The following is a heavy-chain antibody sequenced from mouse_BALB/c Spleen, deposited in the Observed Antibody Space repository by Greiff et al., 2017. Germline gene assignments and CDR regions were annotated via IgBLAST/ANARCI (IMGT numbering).Heavy chain of an antibody. CDR3: ARHTGYDASSWFAY. J-gene: IGHJ3*01. CDR2: ISSGGSYT. CDR1: GFTFSSYG. V-gene: IGHV5-6*01. Sequence: EVMLVESGGDLVKPGGSLKLSCAASGFTFSSYGMSWVRQTPDKRLEWVATISSGGSYTYYPDSVKGRFTISRDNAKNTLYLQMSSLKSEDTAMYYCARHTGYDASSWFAYWGQGTLVTVSA. D-gene: IGHD2-2*01.